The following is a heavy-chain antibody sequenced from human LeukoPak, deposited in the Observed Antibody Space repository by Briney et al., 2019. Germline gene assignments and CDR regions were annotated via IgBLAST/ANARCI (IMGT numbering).Heavy chain of an antibody. V-gene: IGHV1-69*01. Sequence: SVKVSCKASGGTFSSYAISWVRQAPGQGLEWMGGIIPIFGTANYAQKFQGRVTITADESTSTAYMELSGLRSEDTAVYYCASGSSGYGYYYYMDVWGKGTTVTVSS. D-gene: IGHD3-22*01. CDR1: GGTFSSYA. CDR2: IIPIFGTA. CDR3: ASGSSGYGYYYYMDV. J-gene: IGHJ6*03.